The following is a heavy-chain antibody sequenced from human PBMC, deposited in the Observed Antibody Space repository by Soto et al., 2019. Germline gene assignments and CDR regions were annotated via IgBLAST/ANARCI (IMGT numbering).Heavy chain of an antibody. CDR2: IYYSGST. V-gene: IGHV4-59*08. CDR1: SGSISGYF. D-gene: IGHD3-9*01. CDR3: AHCPTILTGPFLFDP. J-gene: IGHJ5*02. Sequence: ASETLSLTCTVSSGSISGYFWSWIRQPPGKGLEWIGYIYYSGSTNYNPSLKSRVTISIDTSKNQFSLKLTSVTAADAAVYYCAHCPTILTGPFLFDPWGQGTLVTVSS.